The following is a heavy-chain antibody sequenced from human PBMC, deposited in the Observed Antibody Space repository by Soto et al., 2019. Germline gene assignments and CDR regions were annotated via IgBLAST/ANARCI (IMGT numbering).Heavy chain of an antibody. V-gene: IGHV4-4*02. J-gene: IGHJ6*02. CDR2: IYHSGST. D-gene: IGHD2-2*01. Sequence: QVQLQESGPGLVKPSGTLSLTCAVSGGSISSSNWWSWVRQPPGKGLEWIGAIYHSGSTNYNPSLKSRVTITVDKSKNQFSLKLSSVPAADTAVYYWAREGCSSTRCYVGGYYGMDVWGQGTTVTVSS. CDR1: GGSISSSNW. CDR3: AREGCSSTRCYVGGYYGMDV.